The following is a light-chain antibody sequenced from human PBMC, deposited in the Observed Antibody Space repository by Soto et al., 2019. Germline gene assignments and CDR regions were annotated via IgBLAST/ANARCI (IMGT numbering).Light chain of an antibody. CDR1: NSGSKN. V-gene: IGLV3-9*01. J-gene: IGLJ2*01. CDR2: RDS. Sequence: SYELTQPLSVSVALGQTARLTCGGNNSGSKNVHWYQQKPGQAPVLVIYRDSNRPSGIPERFSGSNSGNTATLTISRAQAGDEADCYCQVWDSSTVFGGGTKLTVL. CDR3: QVWDSSTV.